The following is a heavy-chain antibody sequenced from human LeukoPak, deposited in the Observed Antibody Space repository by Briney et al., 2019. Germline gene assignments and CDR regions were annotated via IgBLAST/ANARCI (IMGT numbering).Heavy chain of an antibody. CDR1: GGFFSGYY. CDR3: ARGRRWNRGYYVPWGYYGMDV. V-gene: IGHV4-34*01. D-gene: IGHD3-22*01. J-gene: IGHJ6*02. Sequence: SETLSLTCAVYGGFFSGYYWSWIRQPPGKGLEWIGEINHSGSTNYNPSLKSRVTISVDTSKNQFSLKLSSVTAADTAVYYCARGRRWNRGYYVPWGYYGMDVWGQGTTVTVSS. CDR2: INHSGST.